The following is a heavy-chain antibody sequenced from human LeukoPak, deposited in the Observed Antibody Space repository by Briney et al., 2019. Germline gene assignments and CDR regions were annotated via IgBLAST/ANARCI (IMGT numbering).Heavy chain of an antibody. Sequence: SETLSLTCTVSGGSITPDYWSWIRQSAGKGLEWIGRIYTSGSTNYNPSLKSRVTISVDTSKNQFSLKLSSVTAADTAVYYCARDPTTVTKGLDIWGQGTMVTVSS. J-gene: IGHJ3*02. CDR3: ARDPTTVTKGLDI. CDR2: IYTSGST. V-gene: IGHV4-4*07. CDR1: GGSITPDY. D-gene: IGHD4-17*01.